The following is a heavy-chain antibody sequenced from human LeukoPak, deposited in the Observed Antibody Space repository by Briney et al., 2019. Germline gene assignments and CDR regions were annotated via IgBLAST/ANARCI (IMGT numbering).Heavy chain of an antibody. CDR1: GGSISSYY. CDR3: ARERRYCSSTSCSIDY. V-gene: IGHV4-4*07. CDR2: IYTSGST. D-gene: IGHD2-2*01. Sequence: SETLSLTCTVSGGSISSYYWSWIRQPAGKGLEWIGRIYTSGSTNYNPSLKSRVTMSVDTCKNEFSLKLSSVTAADTAVYYCARERRYCSSTSCSIDYWGQGTLVTVSS. J-gene: IGHJ4*02.